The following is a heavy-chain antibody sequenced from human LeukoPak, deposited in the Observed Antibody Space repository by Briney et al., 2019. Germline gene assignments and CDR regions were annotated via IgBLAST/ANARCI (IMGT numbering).Heavy chain of an antibody. CDR1: GFTFSSYL. CDR3: ARGKQQYDY. V-gene: IGHV3-7*04. J-gene: IGHJ4*02. Sequence: GGALRLSCAAPGFTFSSYLMSWVRQAPGEGLEWVANIKQDGSEKYYVDSVKGRFTISRDNAKNPLYLQMNSLRAEDTAVYYCARGKQQYDYWGQGTLVTVSS. CDR2: IKQDGSEK. D-gene: IGHD6-13*01.